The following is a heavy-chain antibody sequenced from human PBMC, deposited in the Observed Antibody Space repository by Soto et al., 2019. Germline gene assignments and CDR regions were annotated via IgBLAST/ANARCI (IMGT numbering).Heavy chain of an antibody. J-gene: IGHJ3*02. Sequence: SETLSLTCAVYGGSFSGYYWSWIRQPPGKGLEWIGEINHSGSTNYNPSLKSRVTISVDTSKNQFSLKLSSVTAADTAVYYCAETRITIFGVEAFDIWGQGTMVTVSS. CDR1: GGSFSGYY. D-gene: IGHD3-3*01. CDR3: AETRITIFGVEAFDI. V-gene: IGHV4-34*01. CDR2: INHSGST.